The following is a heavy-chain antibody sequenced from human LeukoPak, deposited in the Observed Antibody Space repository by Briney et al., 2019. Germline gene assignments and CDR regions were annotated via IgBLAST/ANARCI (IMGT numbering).Heavy chain of an antibody. D-gene: IGHD5-18*01. CDR2: ISYDGSNK. Sequence: GSLRLSCAASGFTFSSYAMHWVRQAPGKGLEWVAVISYDGSNKYYADSVKGRFTISRDNSKNTLYLQMNSLRAEDTAVYYCARAEGYSYGSALDYWGQGTLVTVSS. CDR1: GFTFSSYA. V-gene: IGHV3-30-3*01. J-gene: IGHJ4*02. CDR3: ARAEGYSYGSALDY.